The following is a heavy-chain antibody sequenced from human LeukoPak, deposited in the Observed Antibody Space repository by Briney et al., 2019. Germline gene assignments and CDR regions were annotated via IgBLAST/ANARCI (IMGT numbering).Heavy chain of an antibody. CDR1: GGSISSHY. CDR2: IYYSGNT. D-gene: IGHD3-22*01. CDR3: ARLLDNDSSGYPDTFDI. J-gene: IGHJ3*02. V-gene: IGHV4-59*11. Sequence: SETLSLTCAVSGGSISSHYWSWIRQPPGKGLEWIGYIYYSGNTYYSPSLHSRVTISVDTSKNHFSLKLTSVTAADTAVYYCARLLDNDSSGYPDTFDIWGQGIMVTVSS.